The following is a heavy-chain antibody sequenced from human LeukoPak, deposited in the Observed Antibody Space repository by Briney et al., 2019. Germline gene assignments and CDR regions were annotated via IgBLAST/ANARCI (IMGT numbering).Heavy chain of an antibody. Sequence: SETLSLTCTVSGGSISSSSYYWGWIRQPPGKGLEWIGSIYYSGSTYYNPSLKSRVTISVDTSKNQFSLKLSSVTAADTAVYYCAREPRWGLPSNAFDIWGQGTMVTVSS. D-gene: IGHD3-16*01. V-gene: IGHV4-39*07. CDR1: GGSISSSSYY. CDR2: IYYSGST. CDR3: AREPRWGLPSNAFDI. J-gene: IGHJ3*02.